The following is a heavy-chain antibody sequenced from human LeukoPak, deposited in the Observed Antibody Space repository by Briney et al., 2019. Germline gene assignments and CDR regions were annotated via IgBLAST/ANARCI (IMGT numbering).Heavy chain of an antibody. CDR2: IIPIFGTA. CDR1: GGTFSSYA. CDR3: ARERHYDSSGYSVIGY. J-gene: IGHJ4*02. D-gene: IGHD3-22*01. Sequence: SVKVSCKASGGTFSSYAISWVRQAPGQGLEWMGRIIPIFGTANYAQKFQGRVTITTDESTSTGYMELSSLRSEDTAVYYCARERHYDSSGYSVIGYWGQGTLVTVSS. V-gene: IGHV1-69*05.